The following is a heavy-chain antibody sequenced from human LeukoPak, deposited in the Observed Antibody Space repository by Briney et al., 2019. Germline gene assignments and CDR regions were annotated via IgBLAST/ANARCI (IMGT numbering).Heavy chain of an antibody. V-gene: IGHV3-30*04. Sequence: PGRYLRLYCSASGFTFSSYAMHWVRQAPGKGLEWVAVVSYDGSNKYYADSVKGRFTISRDNSKNTRYLQMNSVGAEDTAVYYCAREDDYDILTGHAFDIWGQGTMVTVSS. D-gene: IGHD3-9*01. CDR3: AREDDYDILTGHAFDI. CDR2: VSYDGSNK. CDR1: GFTFSSYA. J-gene: IGHJ3*02.